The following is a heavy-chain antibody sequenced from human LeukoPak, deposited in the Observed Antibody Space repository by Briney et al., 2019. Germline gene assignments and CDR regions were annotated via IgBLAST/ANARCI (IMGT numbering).Heavy chain of an antibody. V-gene: IGHV4-30-2*03. Sequence: PSETLSLTCAVSGGSISSGGYSWSWIRQPPGKGLEWIGSIYHSGSTYYNPSLKSRVTISVDTSKNQFSLKLSSVTAADTAVYYCATLPPRYPRVGYFDYWGQGTLVTVSS. J-gene: IGHJ4*02. CDR2: IYHSGST. CDR1: GGSISSGGYS. CDR3: ATLPPRYPRVGYFDY. D-gene: IGHD3-9*01.